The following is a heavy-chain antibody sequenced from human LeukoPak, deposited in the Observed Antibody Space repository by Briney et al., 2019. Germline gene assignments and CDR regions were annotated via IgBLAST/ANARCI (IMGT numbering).Heavy chain of an antibody. D-gene: IGHD4-17*01. CDR3: ARGRYGDNWFDP. J-gene: IGHJ5*02. CDR2: IYHSGST. Sequence: SETLSLTCTVSGGAISTYYWNWIRQPPGKGLEWIGYIYHSGSTYYNPSLKSRVTISVDRSKNQFSLKLSSVTAADTAVYYCARGRYGDNWFDPWGQGTLVTVSS. V-gene: IGHV4-59*12. CDR1: GGAISTYY.